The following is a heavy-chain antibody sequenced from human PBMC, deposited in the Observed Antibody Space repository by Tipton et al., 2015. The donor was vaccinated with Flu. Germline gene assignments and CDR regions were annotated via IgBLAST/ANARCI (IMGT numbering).Heavy chain of an antibody. Sequence: SGFTVNTNYMSWVRQAPGRGLEWVAVIYSGGTTLYADSVKGRFTISRDNPTNTLYLQMNSLRAEDTAMYYCARDALLIYWGQGTLVTVSS. CDR3: ARDALLIY. J-gene: IGHJ4*02. CDR2: IYSGGTT. CDR1: GFTVNTNY. V-gene: IGHV3-66*02. D-gene: IGHD2-15*01.